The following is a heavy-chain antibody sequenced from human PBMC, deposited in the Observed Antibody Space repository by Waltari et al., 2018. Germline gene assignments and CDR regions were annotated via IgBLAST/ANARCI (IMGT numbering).Heavy chain of an antibody. Sequence: QVQLQESGPGLVKPSETLSLTCTVSGGSISSYYWSWIRQPPGKGLEWIGYIYYSGSTNYNPSLKSRVTISVDTSKNQFSLKLSSVTAADTAVYYCARGVYYDSSGYYYIGWYFDLWGRGTLVTVSS. CDR2: IYYSGST. V-gene: IGHV4-59*01. D-gene: IGHD3-22*01. CDR1: GGSISSYY. J-gene: IGHJ2*01. CDR3: ARGVYYDSSGYYYIGWYFDL.